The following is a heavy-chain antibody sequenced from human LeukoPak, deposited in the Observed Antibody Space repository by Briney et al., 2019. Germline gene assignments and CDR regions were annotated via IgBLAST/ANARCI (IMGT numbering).Heavy chain of an antibody. CDR2: IYSGGST. Sequence: GGSLRLSCAASGFTASSNYMSWVRQAPGKGLEWVSGIYSGGSTYYADSVKGRFTISRDISRNTLYLQMNSLRAEDTAVYYCARDYCSAGSCYPDWGQGTLVTVSS. D-gene: IGHD2-15*01. V-gene: IGHV3-53*01. CDR3: ARDYCSAGSCYPD. CDR1: GFTASSNY. J-gene: IGHJ4*02.